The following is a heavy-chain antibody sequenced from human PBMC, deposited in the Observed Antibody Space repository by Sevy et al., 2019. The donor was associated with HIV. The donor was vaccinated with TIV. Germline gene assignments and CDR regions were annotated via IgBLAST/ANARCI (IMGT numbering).Heavy chain of an antibody. V-gene: IGHV3-33*01. CDR2: IWFDGSNK. CDR3: ARDLEFYDYGDYGPAFTPDY. D-gene: IGHD4-17*01. CDR1: GFTFNSYG. Sequence: GGSLRLSCATSGFTFNSYGMHWVRQAPGKGLEWVALIWFDGSNKYYADSVKGRFTISRDIVKNTLHLQMNSLRAEDTAVDYCARDLEFYDYGDYGPAFTPDYWGQGTLVTVSS. J-gene: IGHJ4*02.